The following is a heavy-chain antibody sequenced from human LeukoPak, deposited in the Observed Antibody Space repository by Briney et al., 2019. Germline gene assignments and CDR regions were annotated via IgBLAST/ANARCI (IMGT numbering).Heavy chain of an antibody. D-gene: IGHD6-19*01. J-gene: IGHJ3*02. Sequence: ASVKVSCKASGYSFTSYGISWVRQAPGQGLEWMGWISAYNGNTNYAQKLQGRVTMTTDTSTSTAYMELRSLRSDDTAVYYCAGSGWYTDAFDIWGQGTMVTVSS. V-gene: IGHV1-18*01. CDR3: AGSGWYTDAFDI. CDR1: GYSFTSYG. CDR2: ISAYNGNT.